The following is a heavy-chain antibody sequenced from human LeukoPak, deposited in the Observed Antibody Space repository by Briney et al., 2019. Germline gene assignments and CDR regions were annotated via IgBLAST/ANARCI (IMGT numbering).Heavy chain of an antibody. D-gene: IGHD6-19*01. J-gene: IGHJ4*02. Sequence: PSETLSLTCAVSAYSISSVYYWGCIRQPPGKGLEWIGSIYHSGSTSYNPSLKNRLTLAVRTSKNQFSLKLSSVTAADTAVYYCARGKSVAVAGCFDYWGQGTLVIVSS. CDR1: AYSISSVYY. CDR2: IYHSGST. V-gene: IGHV4-38-2*01. CDR3: ARGKSVAVAGCFDY.